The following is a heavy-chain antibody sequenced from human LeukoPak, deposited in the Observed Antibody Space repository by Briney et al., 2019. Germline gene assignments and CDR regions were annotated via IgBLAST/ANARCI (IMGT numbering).Heavy chain of an antibody. Sequence: GESLKISCAASGFTFSDHYMDWVRQAPGKGLEWVGRIRDKANSYTTEYAASVKGRFTISRDDSKNSVYLQMNSLKTEDTAVYYCTRPNPHFDYWGQGTLATVSS. V-gene: IGHV3-72*01. CDR2: IRDKANSYTT. CDR1: GFTFSDHY. D-gene: IGHD1-14*01. J-gene: IGHJ4*02. CDR3: TRPNPHFDY.